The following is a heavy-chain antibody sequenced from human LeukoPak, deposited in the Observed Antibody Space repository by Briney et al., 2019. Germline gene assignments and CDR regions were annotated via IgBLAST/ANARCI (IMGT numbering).Heavy chain of an antibody. CDR3: ARDGGAGYFDY. D-gene: IGHD3-10*01. J-gene: IGHJ4*02. V-gene: IGHV1-46*01. Sequence: GASVKVSRKASGYTFTSYYMHWVRQAPGQGLEWMGIINPSGGSTSYAQKFQGRVTMTRDTSTSTVYMELSSLRSEDTAVYYCARDGGAGYFDYWGQGTLVTVSS. CDR2: INPSGGST. CDR1: GYTFTSYY.